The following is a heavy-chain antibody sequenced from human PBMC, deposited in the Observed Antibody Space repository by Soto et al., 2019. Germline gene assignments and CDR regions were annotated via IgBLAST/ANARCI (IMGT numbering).Heavy chain of an antibody. J-gene: IGHJ5*02. CDR1: GYTFTSYD. Sequence: ASVKVSCKASGYTFTSYDINWVRQATGQGLEWMGWMNPNSGNTGYAQKFQGRVTMTRNTSISTAYMEQSSLRSEDTAVYYCARGPYSNYASWFDPWGQGTLVTVSS. D-gene: IGHD4-4*01. V-gene: IGHV1-8*01. CDR3: ARGPYSNYASWFDP. CDR2: MNPNSGNT.